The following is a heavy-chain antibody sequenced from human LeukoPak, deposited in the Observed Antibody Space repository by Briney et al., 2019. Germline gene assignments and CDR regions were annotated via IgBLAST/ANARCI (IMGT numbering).Heavy chain of an antibody. CDR1: AFTFSGYS. CDR3: ARVGYDYNWYDAFDI. CDR2: ISHDGSNK. V-gene: IGHV3-30*04. Sequence: GGSLRLSCVVSAFTFSGYSMHWVRLAPGKGLEWVAFISHDGSNKYCADSLKGRFTISRDNSKNTLFLQMNSLRPEDTAVYYCARVGYDYNWYDAFDIWGQGTMVTVSS. D-gene: IGHD1-1*01. J-gene: IGHJ3*02.